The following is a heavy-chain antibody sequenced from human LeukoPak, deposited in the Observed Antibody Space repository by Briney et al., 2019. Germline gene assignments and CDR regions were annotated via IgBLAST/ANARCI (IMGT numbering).Heavy chain of an antibody. CDR2: IIPIFGTA. V-gene: IGHV1-69*13. CDR3: ASPTAGSGKHFDY. CDR1: GGTFSSYA. J-gene: IGHJ4*02. D-gene: IGHD3-10*01. Sequence: ASVKVSCKASGGTFSSYAISWVRQAPGQGLEWMGGIIPIFGTANYAQKFQGRVTITADESTSTAYMELSSLRSEDTAVYYRASPTAGSGKHFDYWGQGTLVTVSS.